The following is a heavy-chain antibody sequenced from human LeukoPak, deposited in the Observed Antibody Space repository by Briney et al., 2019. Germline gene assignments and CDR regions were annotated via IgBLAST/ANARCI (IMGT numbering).Heavy chain of an antibody. J-gene: IGHJ4*02. Sequence: SVKVSCKASGGTFSSYAISWVRQAPGQGLEWMGGIIPIFGTANYAQKFQGRVTITADESTSTAYMELSSLRSEDTAVYYCARAGTMVRGVIFSGYYFNYWGQGTLVTVSS. CDR3: ARAGTMVRGVIFSGYYFNY. CDR1: GGTFSSYA. D-gene: IGHD3-10*01. CDR2: IIPIFGTA. V-gene: IGHV1-69*13.